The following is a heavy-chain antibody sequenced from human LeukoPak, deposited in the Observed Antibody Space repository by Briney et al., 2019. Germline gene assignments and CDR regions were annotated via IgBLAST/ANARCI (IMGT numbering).Heavy chain of an antibody. CDR3: ARAEGSSWKYYFDY. CDR1: GGSISSYY. V-gene: IGHV4-59*01. D-gene: IGHD6-13*01. J-gene: IGHJ4*02. CDR2: IYYSGST. Sequence: PSETLSLTCTVSGGSISSYYWSWIRQPPGKGLEWIGYIYYSGSTNYNPSLKSRVTISVDTSKNQFSLKLSSVTAADTAVYYCARAEGSSWKYYFDYWGQGTLVTVSS.